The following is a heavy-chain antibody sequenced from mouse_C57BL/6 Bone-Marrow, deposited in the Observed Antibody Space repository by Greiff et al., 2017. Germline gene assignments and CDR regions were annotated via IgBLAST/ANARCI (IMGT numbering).Heavy chain of an antibody. J-gene: IGHJ4*01. D-gene: IGHD1-1*01. CDR1: GYTFTSYT. CDR2: INPSSGYT. V-gene: IGHV1-4*01. Sequence: QVHVKQSGAELARPGASVKMSCKASGYTFTSYTMHWVKQRPGQGLEWIGYINPSSGYTKYNQKFKDKATLTADKSSSTAYMQLSSLTSEDSAVYYCARWRWYYFDYWGQGTSVTVSS. CDR3: ARWRWYYFDY.